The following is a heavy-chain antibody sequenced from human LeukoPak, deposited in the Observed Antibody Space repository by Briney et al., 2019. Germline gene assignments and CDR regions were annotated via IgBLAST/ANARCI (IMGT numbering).Heavy chain of an antibody. CDR2: INPNSGGT. V-gene: IGHV1-2*02. CDR1: GYTFTGYY. Sequence: ASVKVSCKASGYTFTGYYMHWVRQAPGQGLEWMGWINPNSGGTNYAQKFQSRVTMTRDTSISTAYMELSRLRSDDTAVYYCARDSPHSDSSGSHYWGQGTLVTVSS. CDR3: ARDSPHSDSSGSHY. J-gene: IGHJ4*02. D-gene: IGHD3-22*01.